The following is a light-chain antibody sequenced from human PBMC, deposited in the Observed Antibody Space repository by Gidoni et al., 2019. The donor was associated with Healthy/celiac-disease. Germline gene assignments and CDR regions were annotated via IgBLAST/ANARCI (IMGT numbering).Light chain of an antibody. V-gene: IGKV1-8*01. CDR1: QGIRRY. CDR3: QQYYSYPRT. J-gene: IGKJ1*01. CDR2: AAS. Sequence: AIRMTQSPSSFSASTGDRVTITCRASQGIRRYLAWYQQKPGKAPKLLIYAASTLQSGVPLRFSGSGSGTDFTLTISCLQSEDFATYYCQQYYSYPRTFGQGTKVEIK.